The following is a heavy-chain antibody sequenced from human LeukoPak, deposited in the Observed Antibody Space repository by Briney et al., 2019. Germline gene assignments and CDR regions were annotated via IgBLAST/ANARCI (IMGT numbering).Heavy chain of an antibody. CDR1: GFTFSSFA. CDR3: ATEAFHY. CDR2: ISKIGDIV. Sequence: PGGSLGLSCAASGFTFSSFAMNWVRQAPGKGLKWVSIISKIGDIVSYADSVKGRFTISRDNSKNTVYLQMRAEDMALYYCATEAFHYWGQGTLVAVSS. J-gene: IGHJ4*02. V-gene: IGHV3-23*01.